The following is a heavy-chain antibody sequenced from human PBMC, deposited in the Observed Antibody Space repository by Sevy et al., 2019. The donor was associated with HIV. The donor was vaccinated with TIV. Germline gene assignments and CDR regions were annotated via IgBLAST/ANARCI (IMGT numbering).Heavy chain of an antibody. Sequence: GESLKISCAASGFTFSDYYMSWIRQAPGKGLEWVSYISSSGSTIYYADSVKGRFTISRDNAKNSLYLQMNSLRAEDTAVYYCARDSGAVTNYYYYYGMDVWGQRTTVTVSS. V-gene: IGHV3-11*01. J-gene: IGHJ6*02. CDR3: ARDSGAVTNYYYYYGMDV. CDR2: ISSSGSTI. CDR1: GFTFSDYY. D-gene: IGHD4-17*01.